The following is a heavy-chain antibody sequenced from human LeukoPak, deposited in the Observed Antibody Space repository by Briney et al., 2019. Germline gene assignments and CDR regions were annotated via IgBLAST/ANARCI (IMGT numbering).Heavy chain of an antibody. CDR1: GFTFSSYA. V-gene: IGHV3-23*01. CDR3: AKHVVPPPDGMDV. D-gene: IGHD2-2*01. CDR2: ISGSGGST. Sequence: GGSLRLSCAASGFTFSSYAMSWVRQAPGKGLEWVSAISGSGGSTYYADSVKGRFTISRDNSKNTLYLQMNSLRAEDTAAYYCAKHVVPPPDGMDVWGQGTTVTVSS. J-gene: IGHJ6*02.